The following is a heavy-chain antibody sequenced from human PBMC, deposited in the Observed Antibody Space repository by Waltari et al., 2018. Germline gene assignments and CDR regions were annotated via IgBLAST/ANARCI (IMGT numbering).Heavy chain of an antibody. V-gene: IGHV4-4*02. D-gene: IGHD2-21*01. J-gene: IGHJ4*02. CDR3: ASHITVPRTRGFDR. CDR1: GVSICYRW. CDR2: IYHSGSV. Sequence: QVQLQGSGPGLVQPSGILSLTCEVSGVSICYRWWSWVRQSPGKGLEWIGEIYHSGSVNEKPSIKGAVTLEGENSKNQLSLGLNYRTAADTAVFYCASHITVPRTRGFDRWGQGIQVTVSS.